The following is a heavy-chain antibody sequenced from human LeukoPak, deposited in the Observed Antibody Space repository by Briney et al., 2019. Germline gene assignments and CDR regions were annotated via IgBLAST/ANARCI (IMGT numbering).Heavy chain of an antibody. J-gene: IGHJ4*02. V-gene: IGHV3-23*01. CDR2: ITNSGGTT. D-gene: IGHD3-16*01. Sequence: PGGSLRLSCAASGFTFRSYAMSWVRQAPGKGLEWVSAITNSGGTTYYADSVKGRFTISSDNSKNTLYLQMNSLRAEDTAVYYCAKDPPPVSWLFDYWGQGTLVTVSS. CDR1: GFTFRSYA. CDR3: AKDPPPVSWLFDY.